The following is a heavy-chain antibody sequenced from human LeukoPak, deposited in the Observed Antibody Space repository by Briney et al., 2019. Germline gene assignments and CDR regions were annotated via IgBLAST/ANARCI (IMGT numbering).Heavy chain of an antibody. V-gene: IGHV3-11*04. D-gene: IGHD5-18*01. CDR2: ISSGGTTI. CDR3: VRVRYGYDPLDAFDI. CDR1: GFTFSDYY. Sequence: GGSLRLSCAASGFTFSDYYMNWIRQAPGKGLEWVSYISSGGTTIYYADSVKGRFTISRDNAKNTLYLQMNTLRVEDTAVYYCVRVRYGYDPLDAFDIWGQGTMVTVSS. J-gene: IGHJ3*02.